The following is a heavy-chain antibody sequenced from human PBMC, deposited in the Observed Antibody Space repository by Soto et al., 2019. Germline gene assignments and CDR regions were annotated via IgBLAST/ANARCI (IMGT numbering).Heavy chain of an antibody. CDR2: INPGGGST. CDR3: VRVGGNSAAFDI. CDR1: GYTFTSYY. Sequence: ASVKVSCKSSGYTFTSYYMHSVRQAPGQGLEWMGIINPGGGSTSYAQKFQGIVTLTRDTSTSTVYIVLMSLRSEDTVVYYCVRVGGNSAAFDIWC. D-gene: IGHD3-16*01. V-gene: IGHV1-46*01. J-gene: IGHJ3*02.